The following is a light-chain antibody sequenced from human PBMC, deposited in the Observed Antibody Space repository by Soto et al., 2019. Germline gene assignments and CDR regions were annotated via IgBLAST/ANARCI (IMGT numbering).Light chain of an antibody. J-gene: IGKJ3*01. Sequence: EIVLTQSPGTLSLSPGERATLSCRASQSVSSSYLAWYQQKPGQAPRLLIYGASGRATGIPARCSGSSSGRDFSPTISRLEPDDFAVYYCQQYCSSRVFTFGPGTKVDIK. CDR3: QQYCSSRVFT. CDR2: GAS. CDR1: QSVSSSY. V-gene: IGKV3-20*01.